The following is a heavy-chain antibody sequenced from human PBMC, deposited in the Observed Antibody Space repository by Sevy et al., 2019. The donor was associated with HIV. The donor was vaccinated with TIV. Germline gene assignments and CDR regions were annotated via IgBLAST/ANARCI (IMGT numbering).Heavy chain of an antibody. CDR2: ISSSSSTI. Sequence: GGSLRLSCAASGFTFSSYSMNWVRQAPGKGLEWVSYISSSSSTIYYADSVKGRFTISRDNSKNTLYLQMNSLRAEDTAVYYCARARGYGRGYFDYWGQGTLVTVSS. D-gene: IGHD5-18*01. V-gene: IGHV3-48*01. CDR3: ARARGYGRGYFDY. J-gene: IGHJ4*02. CDR1: GFTFSSYS.